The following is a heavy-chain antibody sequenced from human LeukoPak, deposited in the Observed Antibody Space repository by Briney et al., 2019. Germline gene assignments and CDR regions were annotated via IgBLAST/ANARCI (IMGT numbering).Heavy chain of an antibody. CDR3: ARQDFGSGILPGY. CDR1: GASITRSTYY. CDR2: IYYSGST. J-gene: IGHJ4*02. V-gene: IGHV4-39*01. D-gene: IGHD3-10*01. Sequence: SETLSLTCTVSGASITRSTYYWGWIRQPPGKGLEWIGCIYYSGSTYYNPSLKSRVTLSIDTSKSQFSLRLSSVTAADTAVYYCARQDFGSGILPGYWGQGTLVTVSS.